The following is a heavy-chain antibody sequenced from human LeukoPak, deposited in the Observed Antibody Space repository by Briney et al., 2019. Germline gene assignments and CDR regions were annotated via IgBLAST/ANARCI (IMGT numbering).Heavy chain of an antibody. V-gene: IGHV4-39*02. CDR2: IYYRGST. CDR3: ARFTVVGQTGSHWFDP. Sequence: PSETLSLTCSVAGGFIDRSIYYWGWIRQFPGKGLEWIGHIYYRGSTYYNPALKSRITLSVDTSKNLFSLRLRSVTAADTAVYYCARFTVVGQTGSHWFDPWGRGTLVTVSS. CDR1: GGFIDRSIYY. J-gene: IGHJ5*02. D-gene: IGHD1-26*01.